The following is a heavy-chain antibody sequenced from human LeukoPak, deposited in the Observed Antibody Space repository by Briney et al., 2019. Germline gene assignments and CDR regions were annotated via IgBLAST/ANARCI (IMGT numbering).Heavy chain of an antibody. J-gene: IGHJ6*03. D-gene: IGHD5-24*01. V-gene: IGHV1-46*01. CDR1: GYTFTSYY. CDR3: ARNTDGYNSVGYYYYYMDV. Sequence: ASVKVSCKASGYTFTSYYMHWVRQAPGQGLEWMGIINPSGGSTSYAQKFQGRVTMTRDMSTSTVYMELSSLRSEDTAVYYCARNTDGYNSVGYYYYYMDVWGKGTTVTISS. CDR2: INPSGGST.